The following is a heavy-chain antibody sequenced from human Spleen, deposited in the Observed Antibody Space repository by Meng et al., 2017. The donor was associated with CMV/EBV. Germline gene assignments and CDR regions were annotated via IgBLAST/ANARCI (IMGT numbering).Heavy chain of an antibody. CDR3: AKTQYYYDSSGRGAFDI. J-gene: IGHJ3*02. D-gene: IGHD3-22*01. Sequence: GESLKISCAASGFTFSSYGMHWVRQAPGKGLEWVAFIRYDGSNKYYADSVKGRFTISRDNSKNTLYLQMNSLRAEDTAVYYCAKTQYYYDSSGRGAFDIWGQGTMVTVSS. CDR1: GFTFSSYG. V-gene: IGHV3-30*02. CDR2: IRYDGSNK.